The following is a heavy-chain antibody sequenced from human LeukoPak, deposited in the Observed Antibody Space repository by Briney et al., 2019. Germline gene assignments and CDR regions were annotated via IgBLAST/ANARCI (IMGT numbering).Heavy chain of an antibody. Sequence: GGSLRLSCAASGFTFSSYGMHWVRQAPGKGLEWVAFIRYDGSNKYYADSVKGRFTISRDNSKNTLYLQMNSLRAEDTAVYYCARDPGVVVTDDWFDPWGQGTLVTVSS. CDR3: ARDPGVVVTDDWFDP. J-gene: IGHJ5*02. CDR2: IRYDGSNK. D-gene: IGHD2-21*02. V-gene: IGHV3-30*02. CDR1: GFTFSSYG.